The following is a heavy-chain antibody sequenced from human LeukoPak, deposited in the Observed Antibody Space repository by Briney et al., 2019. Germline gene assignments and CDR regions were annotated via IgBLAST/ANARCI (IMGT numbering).Heavy chain of an antibody. Sequence: PGRSLRLSCAASGFTFSGYAMHWVRQAPGKGLEWAAVISYDGRNEYYAGSVKGRFTISRDNPKSTLYLQMNGLKTEDTAVYYCAREPTVTTRNFDFWGQGALVTVSS. J-gene: IGHJ4*02. CDR1: GFTFSGYA. V-gene: IGHV3-30*01. CDR2: ISYDGRNE. CDR3: AREPTVTTRNFDF. D-gene: IGHD4-11*01.